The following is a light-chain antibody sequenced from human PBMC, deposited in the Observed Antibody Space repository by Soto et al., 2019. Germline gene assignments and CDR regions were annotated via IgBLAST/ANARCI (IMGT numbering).Light chain of an antibody. CDR3: RSYAGTGTWV. Sequence: QSALTQPASVSGSPGQSITITCTGTSSDVGTYNIVSWYQQYPGKAPKVVISEVTKRPSGVSDRFSGSKSGNMASLTISGLQAEDEADYYCRSYAGTGTWVFGGGTQLTVL. J-gene: IGLJ3*02. CDR2: EVT. V-gene: IGLV2-23*02. CDR1: SSDVGTYNI.